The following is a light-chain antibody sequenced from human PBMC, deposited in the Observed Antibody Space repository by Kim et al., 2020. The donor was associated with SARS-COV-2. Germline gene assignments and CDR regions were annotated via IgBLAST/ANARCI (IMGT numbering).Light chain of an antibody. V-gene: IGLV2-14*04. CDR2: DVN. CDR3: ISYASTRSYV. CDR1: RSDVGAYNY. J-gene: IGLJ1*01. Sequence: GQPHAMSCTRTRSDVGAYNYVSWYKKHHGNAPKLMIFDVNKRPSGLSDRFSGSKSGNTASLTISGLQAEDEADYYCISYASTRSYVFGTGTKVTVL.